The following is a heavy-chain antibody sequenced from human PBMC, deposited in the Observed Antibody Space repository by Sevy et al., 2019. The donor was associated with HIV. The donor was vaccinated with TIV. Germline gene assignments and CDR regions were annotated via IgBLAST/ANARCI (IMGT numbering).Heavy chain of an antibody. Sequence: GGSLRLSCAASGFTVTNYVIHWVRQAPGKGLEWVALISVDGTNKQYADSVKGRFTISRDDPKNTVYVEMTSLTVEETALYYCVRETGGSGSAGFFGDWGQGTLVTVSS. CDR2: ISVDGTNK. J-gene: IGHJ4*02. CDR3: VRETGGSGSAGFFGD. D-gene: IGHD3-22*01. V-gene: IGHV3-30*03. CDR1: GFTVTNYV.